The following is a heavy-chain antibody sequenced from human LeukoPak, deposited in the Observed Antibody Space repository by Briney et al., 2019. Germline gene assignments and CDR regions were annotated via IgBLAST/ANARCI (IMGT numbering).Heavy chain of an antibody. CDR2: VYYSGRT. D-gene: IGHD3-22*01. J-gene: IGHJ3*02. V-gene: IGHV4-61*05. CDR1: GGSISSSSYY. CDR3: ARPSSGYYDRGAFDI. Sequence: PSETLSLTCTVSGGSISSSSYYWGWIRQPPGKGLEWIGYVYYSGRTNYNPSLKSRVTISVDTSKSQLSLKLSSVTAADTAVYYCARPSSGYYDRGAFDIWGQGTMVTVSS.